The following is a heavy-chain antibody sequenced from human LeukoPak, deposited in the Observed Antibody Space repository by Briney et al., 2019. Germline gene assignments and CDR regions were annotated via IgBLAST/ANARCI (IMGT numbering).Heavy chain of an antibody. J-gene: IGHJ3*02. CDR1: GGSISSSRYY. CDR3: ARDPYGVGAFDI. V-gene: IGHV4-39*07. D-gene: IGHD4-17*01. CDR2: IYYSGST. Sequence: SETLSLTCTVSGGSISSSRYYWGWIRQPPGKGLEWIGSIYYSGSTYYHPSLKSRVTISVDTSKNQFSLKLSSVTAADTAVYYCARDPYGVGAFDIWGQGTMVTVSS.